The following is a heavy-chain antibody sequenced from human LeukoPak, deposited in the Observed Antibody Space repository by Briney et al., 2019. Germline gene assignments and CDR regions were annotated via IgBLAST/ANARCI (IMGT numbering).Heavy chain of an antibody. V-gene: IGHV3-74*01. CDR1: GFTFSSYS. CDR2: ISPDGTIT. J-gene: IGHJ4*02. Sequence: PGGSLRLSCAASGFTFSSYSMNWVRQAPGKGLVWVSRISPDGTITGYADSVEGRFTVSRDNAKNTVYLQINSLRAEDTAVYYCTRDRTTVTLFDYWGLGIPVTVSS. D-gene: IGHD4-17*01. CDR3: TRDRTTVTLFDY.